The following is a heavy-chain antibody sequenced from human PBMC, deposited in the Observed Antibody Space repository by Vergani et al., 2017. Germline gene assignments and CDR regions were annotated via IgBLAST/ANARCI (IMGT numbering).Heavy chain of an antibody. V-gene: IGHV3-23*01. CDR1: GFTFSTYA. CDR3: AGPQGTSAYYYGGFDY. J-gene: IGHJ4*02. D-gene: IGHD3-22*01. CDR2: ISSDGDST. Sequence: EVQLLESGGGLVQPGGSLRLSCAASGFTFSTYAMTWVRQARGKGLEWVSTISSDGDSTYYADSVKGRFTITRENSKNTLSLQMTSLTAEDTAIYYCAGPQGTSAYYYGGFDYWGQGILVTVSS.